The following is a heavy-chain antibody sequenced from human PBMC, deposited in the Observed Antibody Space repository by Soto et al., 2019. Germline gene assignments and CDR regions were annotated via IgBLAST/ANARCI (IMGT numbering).Heavy chain of an antibody. CDR1: GFTFSSYG. V-gene: IGHV3-30*18. CDR2: ISYDGSNK. D-gene: IGHD2-2*02. CDR3: SKNYGYCGSTSCYSWFDP. Sequence: GGSLRLSCAASGFTFSSYGMHWVRQAPGKGLEWVAVISYDGSNKYYADSVKGRFTISRDNYKNTLYLQMNSLRAEDTAVYYCSKNYGYCGSTSCYSWFDPWGQGTLVTVSS. J-gene: IGHJ5*02.